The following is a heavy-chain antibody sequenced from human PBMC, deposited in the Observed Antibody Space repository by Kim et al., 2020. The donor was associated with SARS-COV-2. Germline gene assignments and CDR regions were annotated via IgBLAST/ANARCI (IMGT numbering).Heavy chain of an antibody. CDR2: INHSGSA. CDR1: GGSFSGYY. D-gene: IGHD3-10*01. Sequence: SETLSLTCAVYGGSFSGYYWSWIRQPPGQGLEWIGEINHSGSANYNLSLGSRVTMSVDTSQNQFSLKVSSLTAADTAVYFCAKVLDASEAYYDYYYAMNVWGQGTTVTVSS. V-gene: IGHV4-34*01. CDR3: AKVLDASEAYYDYYYAMNV. J-gene: IGHJ6*02.